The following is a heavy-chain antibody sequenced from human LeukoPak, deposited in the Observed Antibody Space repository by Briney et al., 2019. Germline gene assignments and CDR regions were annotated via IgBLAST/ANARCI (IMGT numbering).Heavy chain of an antibody. CDR1: GFTFSSYW. CDR3: ARGEEERGVLRYFDWVPPVQWGMDV. CDR2: INSDGSST. J-gene: IGHJ6*02. Sequence: PGGSLRLSCAASGFTFSSYWMHWVRQAPGKGLVWVSRINSDGSSTSYADSVKGRFTISRDNAKNTLYLQMNSLRAEDTAVYYCARGEEERGVLRYFDWVPPVQWGMDVWGQGTTVTVSS. V-gene: IGHV3-74*01. D-gene: IGHD3-9*01.